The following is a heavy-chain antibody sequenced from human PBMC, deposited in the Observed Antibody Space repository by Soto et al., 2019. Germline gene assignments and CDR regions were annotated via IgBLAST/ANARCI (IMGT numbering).Heavy chain of an antibody. CDR1: GFTFSDHY. Sequence: GSLRLSCAASGFTFSDHYMSWIRQAPGKGLEWVSYISSSSSYTKYADSVKGRFTISRDNAKNSLYLQMNSLRAEDTAVYYCARADYGDYAFGHWGQGTLVTVSS. CDR2: ISSSSSYT. D-gene: IGHD4-17*01. J-gene: IGHJ4*02. V-gene: IGHV3-11*05. CDR3: ARADYGDYAFGH.